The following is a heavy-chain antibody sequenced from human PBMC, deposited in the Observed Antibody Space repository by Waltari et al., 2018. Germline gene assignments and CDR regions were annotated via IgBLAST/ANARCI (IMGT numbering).Heavy chain of an antibody. D-gene: IGHD6-13*01. CDR2: MNPNSGNT. CDR1: GYTFTSYD. V-gene: IGHV1-8*03. J-gene: IGHJ5*02. CDR3: ARGRGVAGPFDP. Sequence: QVQLVQSGAEVKKPGASVKVSCKDSGYTFTSYDINWVRQATGTGLEGMGWMNPNSGNTGYAQKFQGRVTITRNTSISTAYMELSSLRSEDTAVYYCARGRGVAGPFDPWGQGTLVTVSS.